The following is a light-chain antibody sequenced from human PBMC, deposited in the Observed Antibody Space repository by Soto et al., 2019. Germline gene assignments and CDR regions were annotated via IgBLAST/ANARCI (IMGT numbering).Light chain of an antibody. V-gene: IGLV2-23*01. CDR2: EGS. CDR3: CSYPVRSTYV. Sequence: QSVLTQPASVSGSPGQSITISCTGTSSDVGSYNLVSWYQQHPGKAPKLMIYEGSKRPSGVSNRFSGSKSGNTASLTISGLQAEEGADYYGCSYPVRSTYVLGIGTRVTVL. CDR1: SSDVGSYNL. J-gene: IGLJ1*01.